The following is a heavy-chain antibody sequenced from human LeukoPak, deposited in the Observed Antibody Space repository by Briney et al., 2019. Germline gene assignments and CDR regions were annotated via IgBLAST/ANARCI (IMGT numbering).Heavy chain of an antibody. V-gene: IGHV3-23*01. CDR2: ISGSGGST. J-gene: IGHJ4*02. D-gene: IGHD6-13*01. CDR1: GFTFSSYA. CDR3: AKLSWQYSSSWYGNY. Sequence: GGSLRLSCAASGFTFSSYAMSWVRQAPGKGLEWVSAISGSGGSTYYADSVKGRFTISGDNSKNTLYLQMNSLRAEDTAVYYCAKLSWQYSSSWYGNYWGQGTLVTVSS.